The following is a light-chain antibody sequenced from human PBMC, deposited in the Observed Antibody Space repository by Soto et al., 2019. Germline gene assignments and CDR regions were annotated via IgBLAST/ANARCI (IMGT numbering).Light chain of an antibody. CDR3: ATCDDSLNGLV. CDR1: SSNIGNNA. Sequence: QSVLTQPPSVSEAPRQRVSISCSGSSSNIGNNAVNWYQQFPGKAPKLVIYYDNMLPAGVSDRFSGSKSGTSASLAISGLQSEDEADYYCATCDDSLNGLVFGGGTKLTVL. CDR2: YDN. V-gene: IGLV1-36*01. J-gene: IGLJ3*02.